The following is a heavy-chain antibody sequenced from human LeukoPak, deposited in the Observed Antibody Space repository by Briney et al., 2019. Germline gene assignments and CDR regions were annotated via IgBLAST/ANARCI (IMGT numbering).Heavy chain of an antibody. CDR1: GFTFSSYS. D-gene: IGHD3-10*01. V-gene: IGHV3-48*02. CDR3: ARDSYYYGSGSYGGRNYYYYYGMDV. Sequence: GGSLRLSCAASGFTFSSYSMNWVRQAPGKGLEWVSYISSSSSTIYYADSVKGRFTISRDNAKNSLYLQMNSLRDEDTAVCYCARDSYYYGSGSYGGRNYYYYYGMDVWGQGTTVTVSS. CDR2: ISSSSSTI. J-gene: IGHJ6*02.